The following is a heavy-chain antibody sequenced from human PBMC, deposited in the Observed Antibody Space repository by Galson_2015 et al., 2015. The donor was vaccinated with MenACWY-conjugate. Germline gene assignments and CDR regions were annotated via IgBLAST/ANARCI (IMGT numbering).Heavy chain of an antibody. V-gene: IGHV3-23*01. Sequence: SLRLSCAASGFTFSSYAMSWVRQAPGKGLEWVSAISGSGGSTYYADSVKGRFTISRDNSKNTLYLQMSSLRAEDTAVYYCAKSSGGPDPEYYFDYWGQGTLVTVSS. CDR1: GFTFSSYA. CDR2: ISGSGGST. J-gene: IGHJ4*02. D-gene: IGHD3-22*01. CDR3: AKSSGGPDPEYYFDY.